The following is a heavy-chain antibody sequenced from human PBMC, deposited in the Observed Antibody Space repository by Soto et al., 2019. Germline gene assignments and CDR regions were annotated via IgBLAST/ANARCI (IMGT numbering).Heavy chain of an antibody. CDR1: GFSLTSGVG. V-gene: IGHV2-5*02. CDR2: IYWDDDK. Sequence: QITLKESGPTLVRPPQTLTLTCTFSGFSLTSGVGVGWIRQPPGKALEWLALIYWDDDKRYSPSLKNRLTITKDTSKNQVVLTMTNVVPVDTATYFCAHIDPEIVTVGGHGGFDYWGQGTLVTVAS. CDR3: AHIDPEIVTVGGHGGFDY. D-gene: IGHD5-12*01. J-gene: IGHJ4*02.